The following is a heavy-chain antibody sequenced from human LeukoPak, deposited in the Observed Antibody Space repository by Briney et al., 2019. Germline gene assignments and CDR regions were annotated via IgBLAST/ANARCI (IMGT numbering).Heavy chain of an antibody. D-gene: IGHD4-17*01. Sequence: GGSLRLSCAASGFTFTNYAMTWVRQAPGKGLDWVSSIKASGDGTYYADSVKGRFTISRDNYRNSLYLQMNSLRTEDTAVYYCGRDPNGDYVGAFDFQRWGQGTLVTVSS. CDR1: GFTFTNYA. CDR2: IKASGDGT. J-gene: IGHJ1*01. CDR3: GRDPNGDYVGAFDFQR. V-gene: IGHV3-23*01.